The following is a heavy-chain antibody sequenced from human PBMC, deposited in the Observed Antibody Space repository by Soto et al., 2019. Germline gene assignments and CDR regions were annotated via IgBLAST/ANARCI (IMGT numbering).Heavy chain of an antibody. D-gene: IGHD5-12*01. V-gene: IGHV3-48*01. J-gene: IGHJ4*02. CDR2: ISSSSSTI. CDR3: ARDEIVAPDY. Sequence: EVQLVESGGGLVQPGGSLRLSCAASGFTFSSYSMNWVRQAPGKGLEWVSYISSSSSTIYYADSVKGRFTISRDNAKNSLYLQMNSLRAEDTAVYYCARDEIVAPDYWGQGTLVTVSS. CDR1: GFTFSSYS.